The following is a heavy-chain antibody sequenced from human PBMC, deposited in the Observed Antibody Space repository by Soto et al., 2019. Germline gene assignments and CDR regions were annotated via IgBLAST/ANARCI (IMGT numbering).Heavy chain of an antibody. CDR2: ISYSRSP. D-gene: IGHD6-19*01. V-gene: IGHV4-30-4*01. CDR3: VSGFAVTGNGNFDF. J-gene: IGHJ4*02. Sequence: SETLSLTCTVSGASISSGDYYWGWIRQPPGKGLEWIGCISYSRSPYYNPSLTSRLTISVVTSQNQFSLKVSSVTAADTAVYYCVSGFAVTGNGNFDFWGQGSMVTVSS. CDR1: GASISSGDYY.